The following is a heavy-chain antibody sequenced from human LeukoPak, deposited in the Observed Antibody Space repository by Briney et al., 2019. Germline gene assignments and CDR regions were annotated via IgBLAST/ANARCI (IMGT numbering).Heavy chain of an antibody. J-gene: IGHJ4*02. Sequence: GGSLRLACAASGFMVDDYGMSWVRQAPGKGLEWVAGINWNGGRTGYADSVKGRFTISRDKDKNSLYLQMNSLRAEDTALYYCARDYDYGDYPGYWGQGTLVTVSS. D-gene: IGHD4-17*01. V-gene: IGHV3-20*04. CDR2: INWNGGRT. CDR1: GFMVDDYG. CDR3: ARDYDYGDYPGY.